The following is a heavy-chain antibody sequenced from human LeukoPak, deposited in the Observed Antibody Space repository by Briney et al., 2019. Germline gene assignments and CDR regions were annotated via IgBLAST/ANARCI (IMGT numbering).Heavy chain of an antibody. J-gene: IGHJ4*02. CDR3: ARTYYDSTFGY. Sequence: SETLSLTCAVYGGSFSGYYWSWIRQPPGKGLEWIGEINHSGSTNYNPSFKSRVTISVDTSKNQFSLKLSSVTAADTAVYYCARTYYDSTFGYWGQGTLVTVSS. CDR2: INHSGST. D-gene: IGHD3-22*01. CDR1: GGSFSGYY. V-gene: IGHV4-34*01.